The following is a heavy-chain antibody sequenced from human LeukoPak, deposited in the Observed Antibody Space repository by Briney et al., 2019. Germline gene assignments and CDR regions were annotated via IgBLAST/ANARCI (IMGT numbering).Heavy chain of an antibody. D-gene: IGHD6-6*01. V-gene: IGHV3-23*01. J-gene: IGHJ4*02. Sequence: GGSLRLSCAVSGLTFRNYAMSWVRQAQGKRLEWVSAISGSGGSTYYADSVKGRFTISRDNSNNTLFLQTNSLRAEDTAIYYCAKIPSVVAARPPDYWGQGTLVTVSS. CDR3: AKIPSVVAARPPDY. CDR1: GLTFRNYA. CDR2: ISGSGGST.